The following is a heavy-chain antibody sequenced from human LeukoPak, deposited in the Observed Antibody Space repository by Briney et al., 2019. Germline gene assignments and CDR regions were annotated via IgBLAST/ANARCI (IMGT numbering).Heavy chain of an antibody. J-gene: IGHJ4*02. CDR1: GGSISSYY. D-gene: IGHD5-18*01. CDR2: IYYSGST. V-gene: IGHV4-59*01. CDR3: ARVKDVDTAMATGEIDY. Sequence: SETLSLTCTVSGGSISSYYWSWIRQPPGKGLEWIGYIYYSGSTNYNPSLKSRVTISVDTSKNRFSLKLSSVTAADTAVYYCARVKDVDTAMATGEIDYWGQGTLVTVSS.